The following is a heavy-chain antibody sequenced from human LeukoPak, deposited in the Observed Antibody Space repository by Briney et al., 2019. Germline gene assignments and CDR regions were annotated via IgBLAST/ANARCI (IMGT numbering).Heavy chain of an antibody. CDR2: TYYRSKWYN. CDR3: VREAAAGWIDY. V-gene: IGHV6-1*01. Sequence: SRTLSLTCAISGDSVSSNSGVWSWIRQSPSRGLEWLGRTYYRSKWYNDYAVSVKSRVTINPDTSKNQFSLHLNSVTPDDTAVYYCVREAAAGWIDYWGQGTLVTVSS. D-gene: IGHD6-13*01. CDR1: GDSVSSNSGV. J-gene: IGHJ4*02.